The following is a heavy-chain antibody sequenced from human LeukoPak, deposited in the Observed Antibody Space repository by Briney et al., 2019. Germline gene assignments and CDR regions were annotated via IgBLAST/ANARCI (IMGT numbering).Heavy chain of an antibody. CDR2: IYSGGST. V-gene: IGHV3-53*01. CDR3: ARIASPWYYFGY. J-gene: IGHJ4*02. Sequence: GGSLRLSCAASGFTVSSNYMSWVRQAPGKGLEWVSVIYSGGSTYYADSVKGRFTISRDNSKNTLYLQMNSLRAEDTAVYYCARIASPWYYFGYWGQGTLVTVSS. D-gene: IGHD3-3*02. CDR1: GFTVSSNY.